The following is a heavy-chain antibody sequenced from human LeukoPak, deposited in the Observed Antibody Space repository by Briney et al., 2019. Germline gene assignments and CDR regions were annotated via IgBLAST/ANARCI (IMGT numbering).Heavy chain of an antibody. CDR2: ISAYNDNT. CDR3: ATVEDNYGDSSYDY. D-gene: IGHD4-17*01. J-gene: IGHJ4*02. CDR1: GYTFTSYG. Sequence: ASVKVSCKASGYTFTSYGISWVRQALGQALEWMGWISAYNDNTNYAQKLQGRVTITTDTSTTTTNMESRSLRSYATAVSYSATVEDNYGDSSYDYWGEGTLDSVSS. V-gene: IGHV1-18*01.